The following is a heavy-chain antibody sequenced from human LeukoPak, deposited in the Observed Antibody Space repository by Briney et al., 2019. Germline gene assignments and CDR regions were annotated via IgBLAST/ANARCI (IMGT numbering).Heavy chain of an antibody. J-gene: IGHJ2*01. CDR2: IADDSTAT. D-gene: IGHD3-10*01. Sequence: GGSLRLSCAASGFTFSSYGMNWVRQAPGKGLEWVSYIADDSTATYYPDSVKGRFTISRDNSKNTLPLLMNSLRAEDTAVYYCARGSFGTHWYFDLWGRGTLVTVSS. CDR1: GFTFSSYG. V-gene: IGHV3-23*01. CDR3: ARGSFGTHWYFDL.